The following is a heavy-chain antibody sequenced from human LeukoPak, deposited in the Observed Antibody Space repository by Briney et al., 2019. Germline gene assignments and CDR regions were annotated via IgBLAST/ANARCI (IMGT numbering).Heavy chain of an antibody. J-gene: IGHJ4*02. CDR2: ISWNSGNI. Sequence: GGSLRLSCAASGFIFDDYAMYWVRQAPGKGLEWVSGISWNSGNIDYADSVKGRVTISRYNAKNSLYLQMNSLRAEDMALYYCAKGLRSDTTMVIDYWGQGTLVTVSS. V-gene: IGHV3-9*03. CDR1: GFIFDDYA. CDR3: AKGLRSDTTMVIDY. D-gene: IGHD5-18*01.